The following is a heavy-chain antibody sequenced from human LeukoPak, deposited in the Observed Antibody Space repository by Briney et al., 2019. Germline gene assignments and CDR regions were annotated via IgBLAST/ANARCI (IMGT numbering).Heavy chain of an antibody. J-gene: IGHJ4*02. Sequence: GRSLRLSCAASGFTFSSYGMHWVRQAPGKGLEWVAVISYDGSNKYYADSVKGRFTISRDNSKNTLHLQMNSLRAEDTAAYYCAKFAQRYCSGGSCHPFDYWGQGTLVTVSS. V-gene: IGHV3-30*18. CDR2: ISYDGSNK. CDR3: AKFAQRYCSGGSCHPFDY. D-gene: IGHD2-15*01. CDR1: GFTFSSYG.